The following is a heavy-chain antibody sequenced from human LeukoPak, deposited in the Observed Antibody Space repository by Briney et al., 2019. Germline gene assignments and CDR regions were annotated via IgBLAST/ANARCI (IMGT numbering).Heavy chain of an antibody. CDR1: GYTFTSYG. Sequence: ASVKVSCKASGYTFTSYGINWVRQATGQGLEWMGWMNPNSGNTGYAQKFQGRVTMTRNTSISTAYMELSSLRSEDTAVYYCARDSPSYDFWSGYFSGYYYYGMDVWGQGTTVTVSS. D-gene: IGHD3-3*01. CDR2: MNPNSGNT. V-gene: IGHV1-8*01. J-gene: IGHJ6*02. CDR3: ARDSPSYDFWSGYFSGYYYYGMDV.